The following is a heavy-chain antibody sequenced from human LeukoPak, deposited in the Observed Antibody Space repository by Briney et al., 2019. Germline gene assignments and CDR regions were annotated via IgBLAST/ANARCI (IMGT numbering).Heavy chain of an antibody. CDR2: IYYSGST. V-gene: IGHV4-39*02. D-gene: IGHD6-19*01. CDR3: ARNVPNSSGWYYYGMDV. J-gene: IGHJ6*02. CDR1: GGSVSVSSYY. Sequence: SETLSLTCTVSGGSVSVSSYYWGWIRRPPGKGLEWIGSIYYSGSTYYNPSLQSRVTISVDTSKSHFSLKLTSVTAADTAVYYCARNVPNSSGWYYYGMDVWGQGTTVTVSS.